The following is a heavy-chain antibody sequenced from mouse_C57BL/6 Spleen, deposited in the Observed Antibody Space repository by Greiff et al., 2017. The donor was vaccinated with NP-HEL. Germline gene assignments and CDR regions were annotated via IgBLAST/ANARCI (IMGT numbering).Heavy chain of an antibody. CDR1: GYAFSSYW. D-gene: IGHD1-1*01. V-gene: IGHV1-80*01. J-gene: IGHJ3*01. CDR3: ARGEAVVARGFAY. CDR2: IYHGDGDT. Sequence: VQLQQSGAELVKPGASVKISCKASGYAFSSYWMNWVKQRPGKGLEWIGQIYHGDGDTNYNGKFKGKATLTADKSSSTAYMQLSSLTSEDAAVYFCARGEAVVARGFAYWGQGTLVTVSA.